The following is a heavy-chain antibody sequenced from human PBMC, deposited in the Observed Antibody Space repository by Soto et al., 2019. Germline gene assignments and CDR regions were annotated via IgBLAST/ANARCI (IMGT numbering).Heavy chain of an antibody. Sequence: DSGGGLVQPGGSLRLSCAASGFTFSNYWMYWVRQAPGKGLEWVSRINSDGSVSSHADSVRGRLTISRDNVKNTLYLHMDSLRAVDTAVYFCARGDCVGGTCYSLAGSFYYYMDVWGKGTTVTVFS. D-gene: IGHD2-15*01. V-gene: IGHV3-74*02. CDR3: ARGDCVGGTCYSLAGSFYYYMDV. J-gene: IGHJ6*03. CDR2: INSDGSVS. CDR1: GFTFSNYW.